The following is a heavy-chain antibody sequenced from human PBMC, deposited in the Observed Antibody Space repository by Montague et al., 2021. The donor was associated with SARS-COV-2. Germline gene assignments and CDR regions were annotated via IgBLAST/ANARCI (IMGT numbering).Heavy chain of an antibody. J-gene: IGHJ4*02. V-gene: IGHV3-53*01. CDR2: IYSRGST. CDR1: GFTVSSNY. CDR3: ARKTDGPAGDY. Sequence: SLRLSCAASGFTVSSNYMSWVRQAPGKGLESVSVIYSRGSTYYADSVKGRFTISRDKSKNTLYLQMNSLRAEDTAVYYCARKTDGPAGDYWGQGTLVTVSS. D-gene: IGHD5-24*01.